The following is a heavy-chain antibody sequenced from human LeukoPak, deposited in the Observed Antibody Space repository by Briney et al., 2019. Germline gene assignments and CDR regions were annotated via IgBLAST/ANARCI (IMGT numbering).Heavy chain of an antibody. Sequence: SETVSLTCTVSGGSISSYYWSWIRQPAWKGLEWIGRIYTSGSTNYNPSLTSRVTMSVDTSKNQFSLKLSSVTAADTAVYYCARDTYYYDSSGYSLQAFDYWGQGTLVTVSS. CDR2: IYTSGST. CDR3: ARDTYYYDSSGYSLQAFDY. CDR1: GGSISSYY. J-gene: IGHJ4*02. D-gene: IGHD3-22*01. V-gene: IGHV4-4*07.